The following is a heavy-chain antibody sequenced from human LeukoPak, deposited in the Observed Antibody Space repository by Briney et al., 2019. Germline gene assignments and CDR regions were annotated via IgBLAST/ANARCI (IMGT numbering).Heavy chain of an antibody. CDR3: ARSRQASGLFNS. J-gene: IGHJ5*01. Sequence: SETLSLTCTVSGYAITSGGFSWNWIRQPPGKGLEWIGCIYDRGPAYYHPSLKSRFPISVDRPKNQFFLNVTSLTAADTAVYYCARSRQASGLFNSWGQGTLVVVSS. V-gene: IGHV4-30-2*01. CDR2: IYDRGPA. CDR1: GYAITSGGFS. D-gene: IGHD3-10*01.